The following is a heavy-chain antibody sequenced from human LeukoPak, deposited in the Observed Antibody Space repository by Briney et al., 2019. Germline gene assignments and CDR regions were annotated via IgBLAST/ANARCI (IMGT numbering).Heavy chain of an antibody. CDR3: ARKPYYYDSRFDY. Sequence: GEPLKISCKCSGYTFTSYWIGWVRQMPAKGLEWMGIIYPGDSDTRYSPSFQGQVTISADKSISTAYLQWSSLKASDTAMYYCARKPYYYDSRFDYWGQGTLVTVSP. J-gene: IGHJ4*02. CDR2: IYPGDSDT. D-gene: IGHD3-22*01. V-gene: IGHV5-51*01. CDR1: GYTFTSYW.